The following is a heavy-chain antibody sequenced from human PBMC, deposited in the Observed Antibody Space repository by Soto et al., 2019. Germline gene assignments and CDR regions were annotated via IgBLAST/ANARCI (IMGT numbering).Heavy chain of an antibody. V-gene: IGHV4-34*02. CDR2: INDRGSF. CDR1: GGSFSGFY. Sequence: QVQLQQWGAGLLKPSETLSLTCGVSGGSFSGFYWSWIRQPPGKGLEWIGEINDRGSFTFNASRVAISVDTAKRQFSLKLLSVTAADTAVYFCARLNVQGSPRVDSWGQGTLVIGSS. CDR3: ARLNVQGSPRVDS. J-gene: IGHJ4*02.